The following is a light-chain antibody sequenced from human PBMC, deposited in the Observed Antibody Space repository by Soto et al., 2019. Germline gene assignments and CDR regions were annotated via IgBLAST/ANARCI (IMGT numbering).Light chain of an antibody. CDR3: QQYDNSPQT. Sequence: EILLTQSPGTLSLSPGDRATISCRASQSASSSYLAWYQQKPGQAPRLLIYGASSMTTGIPNRFSGSGSGTEFTLTISRLQPEDFATYYCQQYDNSPQTFGQGTKVDI. V-gene: IGKV3-20*01. CDR2: GAS. CDR1: QSASSSY. J-gene: IGKJ1*01.